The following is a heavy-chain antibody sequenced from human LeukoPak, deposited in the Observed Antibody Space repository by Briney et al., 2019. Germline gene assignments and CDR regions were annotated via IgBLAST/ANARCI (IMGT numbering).Heavy chain of an antibody. CDR2: ISNNGGYT. J-gene: IGHJ4*02. V-gene: IGHV3-23*01. CDR1: GFTFSSSA. D-gene: IGHD2-15*01. Sequence: GGSLRLSCAASGFTFSSSAMSWVRQAPGKGLEWVSAISNNGGYTYYADSVQGRFTISRDNSRSTLCLQMNSLRAEDTAVYYCAKQLGYCSDGSCYFPYWGQGTLVTVSS. CDR3: AKQLGYCSDGSCYFPY.